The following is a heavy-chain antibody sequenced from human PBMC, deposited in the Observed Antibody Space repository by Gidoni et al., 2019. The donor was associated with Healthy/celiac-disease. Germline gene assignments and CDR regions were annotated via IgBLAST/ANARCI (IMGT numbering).Heavy chain of an antibody. CDR3: ARLTFLYGSGSYSLDY. D-gene: IGHD3-10*01. V-gene: IGHV5-10-1*03. J-gene: IGHJ4*02. CDR2: IDPSDSYT. CDR1: GYSFTSSW. Sequence: EVQLVQSGAEVKKPGESLRISCKGSGYSFTSSWISWVRHMPGKGLAWMGRIDPSDSYTNYSPSFQGHVTISADKSISTAYLQWSSLKASDTAMYYCARLTFLYGSGSYSLDYWGQGTLVTVSS.